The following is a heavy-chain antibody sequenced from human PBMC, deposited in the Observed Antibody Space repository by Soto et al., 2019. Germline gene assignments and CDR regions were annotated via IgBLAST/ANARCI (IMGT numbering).Heavy chain of an antibody. CDR3: AREGYCSSGSCALYSHEYFGMDV. J-gene: IGHJ6*02. V-gene: IGHV1-18*01. D-gene: IGHD2-15*01. Sequence: ASVKVSCKASGYTFDRYGISWVRQAPGQGLEWMGWISTYNSNTNYAQKLKGRVTMTTDTFTSTAYMELRSLTSDDTAVYYCAREGYCSSGSCALYSHEYFGMDVWGQGTTVTVSS. CDR1: GYTFDRYG. CDR2: ISTYNSNT.